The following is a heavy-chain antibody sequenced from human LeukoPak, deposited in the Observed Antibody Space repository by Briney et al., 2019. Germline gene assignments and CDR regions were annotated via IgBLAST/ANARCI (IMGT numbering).Heavy chain of an antibody. V-gene: IGHV4-30-2*01. CDR2: IYHSGST. D-gene: IGHD2-21*02. CDR1: GGSISSGGYY. J-gene: IGHJ4*02. Sequence: TLSLTCTVSGGSISSGGYYWSWIRQPPGKGLEWIGYIYHSGSTYYNPSLKSRVTISVDRSKNQFSLKVTSVTAADTAVYFCARYHGDGIYYFDSWGQGTLVTVSS. CDR3: ARYHGDGIYYFDS.